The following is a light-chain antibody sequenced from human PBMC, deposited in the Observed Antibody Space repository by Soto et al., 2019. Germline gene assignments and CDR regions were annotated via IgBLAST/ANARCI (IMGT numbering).Light chain of an antibody. CDR1: NSDVGGYDR. Sequence: QSVLTQPRSVSGSPGQSVTISCTGTNSDVGGYDRVSWYQQKTGKVPKLLIHDVSQRPSGVPDRFSGSRSANTASLTISGLQADDEADYYCCAYAGSFTYVFGVGTKLTVL. V-gene: IGLV2-11*01. J-gene: IGLJ1*01. CDR3: CAYAGSFTYV. CDR2: DVS.